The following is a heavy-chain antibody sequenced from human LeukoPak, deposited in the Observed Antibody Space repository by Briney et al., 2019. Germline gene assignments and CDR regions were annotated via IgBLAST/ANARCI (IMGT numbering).Heavy chain of an antibody. D-gene: IGHD3-10*02. CDR1: GFTFSSYG. V-gene: IGHV3-30*02. CDR2: IRYDGSNK. CDR3: AREIVRGYYFDY. Sequence: PGGSLRLSCAASGFTFSSYGMHWVRQAPGKGLEWVAFIRYDGSNKYYADSVKGRFTISRDNSKNTLYLQMNSLRAEDTALYYCAREIVRGYYFDYWGQGTLVTVSS. J-gene: IGHJ4*02.